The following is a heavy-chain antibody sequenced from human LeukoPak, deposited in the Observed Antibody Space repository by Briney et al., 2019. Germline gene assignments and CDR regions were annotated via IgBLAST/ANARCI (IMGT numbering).Heavy chain of an antibody. CDR1: GGSVSSGSYY. J-gene: IGHJ5*02. Sequence: PSETLSPTCTVSGGSVSSGSYYWSWIRQPPGKGLEWIGYIYYSGSTNYNPSLKSRVTISVDTSKNQFSLKLSSVTAADTAVYYCARASCSGGSCYLRVYSAWFDPWGQGTLVTVSS. CDR3: ARASCSGGSCYLRVYSAWFDP. CDR2: IYYSGST. D-gene: IGHD2-15*01. V-gene: IGHV4-61*01.